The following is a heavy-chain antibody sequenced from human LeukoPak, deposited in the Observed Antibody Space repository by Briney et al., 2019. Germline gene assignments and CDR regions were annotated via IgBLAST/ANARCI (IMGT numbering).Heavy chain of an antibody. CDR3: ARLLYFEGFDF. CDR2: IYYSGST. V-gene: IGHV4-39*01. D-gene: IGHD3-9*01. CDR1: GDSISSSKSNF. Sequence: SETLSLTCTVSGDSISSSKSNFWGWIRQPPGEGLEWIGSIYYSGSTYYNASLKSRVTISIDTSKNQFSLKLNSVTAADTSVYYCARLLYFEGFDFWGQGTLVTVSS. J-gene: IGHJ4*02.